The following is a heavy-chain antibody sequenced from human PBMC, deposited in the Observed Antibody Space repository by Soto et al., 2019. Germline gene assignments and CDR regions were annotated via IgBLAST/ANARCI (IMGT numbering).Heavy chain of an antibody. CDR2: IYYSGST. CDR1: GGSISSYY. CDR3: ARDVSGELDY. V-gene: IGHV4-59*01. D-gene: IGHD4-17*01. J-gene: IGHJ4*02. Sequence: QVQLQESGPGLVKPSETLSLTCTVSGGSISSYYWSWIRQPPGKGLEWIGYIYYSGSTNYTPSLTSRVAISVDTSKNQFSLKLSSVTAADTAVYYCARDVSGELDYWGQGTLVTVSS.